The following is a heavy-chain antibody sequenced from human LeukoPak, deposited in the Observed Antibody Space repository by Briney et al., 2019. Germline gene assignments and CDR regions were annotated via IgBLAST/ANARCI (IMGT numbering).Heavy chain of an antibody. V-gene: IGHV6-1*01. CDR1: GDSVSSNSAA. CDR2: EQFRSKWYN. Sequence: PSQTLSLTCAISGDSVSSNSAAWNWIRQSPSRGLEWLGREQFRSKWYNDYALSVKSRITINPDTSMNQFSLQLNSVTPEDTAVYYCAREGHNYGGRYFDYWGQGTLVTVSS. D-gene: IGHD5-18*01. CDR3: AREGHNYGGRYFDY. J-gene: IGHJ4*02.